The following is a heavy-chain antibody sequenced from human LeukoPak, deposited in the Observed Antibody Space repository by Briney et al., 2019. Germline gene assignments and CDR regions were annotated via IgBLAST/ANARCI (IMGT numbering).Heavy chain of an antibody. J-gene: IGHJ4*02. CDR2: IYYSGST. CDR3: ARAIIAAAGGWVLDY. D-gene: IGHD6-13*01. Sequence: SETLCLTCTVSGGSISSYYWSWIRQPPGKGLEWIGYIYYSGSTNYNPSLKSRVTISVDTSKNQFSLKLSSVTAADTAVYYCARAIIAAAGGWVLDYWGQGTVVPVSS. V-gene: IGHV4-59*01. CDR1: GGSISSYY.